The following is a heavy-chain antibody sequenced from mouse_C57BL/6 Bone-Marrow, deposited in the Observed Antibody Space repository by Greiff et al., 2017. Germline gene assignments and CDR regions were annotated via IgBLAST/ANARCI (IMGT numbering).Heavy chain of an antibody. J-gene: IGHJ2*01. CDR3: TRDYDYDLYY. CDR1: GYTFTSYW. D-gene: IGHD2-4*01. CDR2: IYPGNSDT. V-gene: IGHV1-5*01. Sequence: EVQLQQSGTVLARPGASVKMSCKTSGYTFTSYWMHWVKQSPGQGLEWIGAIYPGNSDTSYNQKFKGKAKLTAVTSASTAYLELSSLTNEDSAVYYCTRDYDYDLYYWGQGTTLTVSS.